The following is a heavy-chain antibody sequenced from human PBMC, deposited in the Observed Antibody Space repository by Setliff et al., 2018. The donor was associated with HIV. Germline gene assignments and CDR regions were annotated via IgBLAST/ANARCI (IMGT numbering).Heavy chain of an antibody. Sequence: SETLSLTCTVSGGSISSGIYYWIWIRQPAGKGLEWIGHVYTTGGTNYNPSLESRLTISVDTSKNQFSLKLNSVIAADTAVYYCVRDYSGYYSNAFDFWGQGTMVTVSS. CDR1: GGSISSGIYY. CDR2: VYTTGGT. D-gene: IGHD3-22*01. J-gene: IGHJ3*01. CDR3: VRDYSGYYSNAFDF. V-gene: IGHV4-61*09.